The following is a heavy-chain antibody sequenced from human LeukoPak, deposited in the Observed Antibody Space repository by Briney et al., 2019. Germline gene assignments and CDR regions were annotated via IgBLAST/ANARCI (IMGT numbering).Heavy chain of an antibody. CDR2: ISSSSSYI. CDR3: ARDRDYDYVWGSSPMDV. D-gene: IGHD3-16*01. CDR1: GFTFSSYS. Sequence: GGSLRLSGAASGFTFSSYSMNWVRQAPGKGLDWVSSISSSSSYIYYADSVKGRFTISRDNAKNSLYLQMNSLRAEDTAVYYCARDRDYDYVWGSSPMDVWGQGTTVTVSS. J-gene: IGHJ6*02. V-gene: IGHV3-21*01.